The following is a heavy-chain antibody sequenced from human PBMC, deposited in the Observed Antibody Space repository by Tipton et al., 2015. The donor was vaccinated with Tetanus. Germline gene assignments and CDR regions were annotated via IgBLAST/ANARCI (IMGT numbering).Heavy chain of an antibody. Sequence: GSLRLSCAASGFTSSNYAMAWVRQAPGKGLEWVSGISVRGSHTYYADPVKGRFSISRDNSKNTVYLQMNSLRDEDTAVYYCAKDPASRGWFDPWGQGTLVSVSS. V-gene: IGHV3-23*01. CDR1: GFTSSNYA. J-gene: IGHJ5*02. CDR3: AKDPASRGWFDP. CDR2: ISVRGSHT.